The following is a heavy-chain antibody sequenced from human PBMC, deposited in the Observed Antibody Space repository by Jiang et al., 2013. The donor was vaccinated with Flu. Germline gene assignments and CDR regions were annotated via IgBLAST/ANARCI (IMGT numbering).Heavy chain of an antibody. D-gene: IGHD3-16*01. V-gene: IGHV3-66*01. CDR2: LYSGGDT. CDR3: ARDDYVWGSPDY. CDR1: GFTVNSSY. Sequence: VQLLESGGGLAQPGGSLRLSCAASGFTVNSSYMRWVRQAPGKGLDWVSVLYSGGDTYYADSVRGRFTISRDTTKNTLYLQMNSLRVEDTAVYYCARDDYVWGSPDYWGQGTLVTVSS. J-gene: IGHJ4*02.